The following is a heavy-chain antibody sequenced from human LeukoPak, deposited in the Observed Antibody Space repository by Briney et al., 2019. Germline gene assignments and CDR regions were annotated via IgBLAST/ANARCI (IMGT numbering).Heavy chain of an antibody. CDR2: INPSGGST. CDR1: GYTFTSYY. D-gene: IGHD3-22*01. Sequence: ASVKVSCKASGYTFTSYYMHWARQAPGQGLEWMGIINPSGGSTSYAQKFQGRVTMTRDTSTSTVYMELSSLRSEDTAVYYCARDRAEYYYDSSGYYDYWGQGTLVTVSS. J-gene: IGHJ4*02. CDR3: ARDRAEYYYDSSGYYDY. V-gene: IGHV1-46*01.